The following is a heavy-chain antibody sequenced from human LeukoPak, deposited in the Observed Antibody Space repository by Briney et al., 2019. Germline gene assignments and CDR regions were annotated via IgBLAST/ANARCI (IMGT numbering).Heavy chain of an antibody. D-gene: IGHD3-10*01. CDR2: NYYSGST. V-gene: IGHV4-39*07. CDR3: ARVCGHSGSPCNYYYYYGVDV. Sequence: SETLALTCTVSDDSFSSNSYYWGWIRQPPGKGLEWIGSNYYSGSTYSNPSLKSRVTISVDTSKNQFSLKLSSVTAADTAVYHCARVCGHSGSPCNYYYYYGVDVWGQGTTVTVSS. J-gene: IGHJ6*02. CDR1: DDSFSSNSYY.